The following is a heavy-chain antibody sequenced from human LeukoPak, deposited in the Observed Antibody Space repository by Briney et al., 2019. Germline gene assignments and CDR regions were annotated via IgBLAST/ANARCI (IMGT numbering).Heavy chain of an antibody. D-gene: IGHD5-18*01. V-gene: IGHV4-34*01. Sequence: SETLSLTCAVYGGSFSGYYWSWIRQPPGRGLEWIGEINHSGSTNYNPSLKSRVTISVDTSKNQFSLKLSSVTAADTAVYYCARGGYSYGLWGQGTLVTVSS. CDR2: INHSGST. J-gene: IGHJ4*02. CDR1: GGSFSGYY. CDR3: ARGGYSYGL.